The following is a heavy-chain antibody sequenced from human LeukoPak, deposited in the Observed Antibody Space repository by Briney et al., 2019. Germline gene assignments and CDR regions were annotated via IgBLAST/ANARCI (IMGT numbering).Heavy chain of an antibody. J-gene: IGHJ4*02. Sequence: GGSLRLSCAASGFTLSNYWMHWVRQGPGKGLVWVSRVSNDGSSTAYADSVRGRFTISRDNAKNTLYLQMDSLRAEDTAVYYCVGAAADTTPRPWGQGTLVTVSS. CDR2: VSNDGSST. CDR1: GFTLSNYW. D-gene: IGHD6-13*01. V-gene: IGHV3-74*01. CDR3: VGAAADTTPRP.